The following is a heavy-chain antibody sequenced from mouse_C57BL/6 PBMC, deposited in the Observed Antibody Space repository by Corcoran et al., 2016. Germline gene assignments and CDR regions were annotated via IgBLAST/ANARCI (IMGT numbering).Heavy chain of an antibody. CDR2: IYPGSGNT. D-gene: IGHD2-3*01. Sequence: QVQLQQSGPELVKPGASVKISCKASGYSFTSYDIHWVKQRPGQGLEWIGWIYPGSGNTKYNEKFKGKATLTADTSSSTAYMQLSSLTSEDSAVYYCARQDGYYGDWYFDVWGTGTTVTVSS. J-gene: IGHJ1*03. V-gene: IGHV1-66*01. CDR1: GYSFTSYD. CDR3: ARQDGYYGDWYFDV.